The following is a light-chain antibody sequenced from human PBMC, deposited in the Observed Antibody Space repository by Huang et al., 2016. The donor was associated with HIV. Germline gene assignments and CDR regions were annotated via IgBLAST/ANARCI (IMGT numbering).Light chain of an antibody. CDR2: GVS. CDR1: QSVSSNY. CDR3: QQYGSSPIT. V-gene: IGKV3-20*01. Sequence: EIVLTQSPGTLSLSPGERATLSCRASQSVSSNYLAWYQQKLGQAPRLLIFGVSSRATDIPDRFSGSGSGTDFTLTISRLEPEDFAVYFCQQYGSSPITFGQGTRLEIK. J-gene: IGKJ5*01.